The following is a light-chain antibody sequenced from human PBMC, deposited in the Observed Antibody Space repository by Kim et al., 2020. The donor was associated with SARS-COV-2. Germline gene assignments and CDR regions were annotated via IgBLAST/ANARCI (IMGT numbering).Light chain of an antibody. V-gene: IGKV1-5*03. CDR3: KQYNSYPLT. Sequence: ASVGDRVIITCRASQNINNWLARYQQKPGKAPKSLIYRASRLEYAVPSRFSGGGSGTEFTLTISSLQPDDFATYYCKQYNSYPLTFGGGTKVDIK. CDR2: RAS. J-gene: IGKJ4*01. CDR1: QNINNW.